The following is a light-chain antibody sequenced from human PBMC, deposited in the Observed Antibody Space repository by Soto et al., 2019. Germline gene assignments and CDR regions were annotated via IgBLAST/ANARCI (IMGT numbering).Light chain of an antibody. CDR1: QSISNS. J-gene: IGKJ2*01. Sequence: EIQMTQSLSSLSASVGDTVTITCRASQSISNSLSWYQQKPGKAPKFLIYVASTLQRGVPSRFSGSGSGTDFTLTISSLQPEDVATYYCQQTFSPPYTFGQGTKLEIK. V-gene: IGKV1-39*01. CDR2: VAS. CDR3: QQTFSPPYT.